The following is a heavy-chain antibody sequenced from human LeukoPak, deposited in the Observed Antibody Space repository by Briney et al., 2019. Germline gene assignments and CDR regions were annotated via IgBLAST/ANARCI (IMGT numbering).Heavy chain of an antibody. CDR1: GLTFRSYS. J-gene: IGHJ4*02. Sequence: GGSLRLSCAASGLTFRSYSMDWVRQAPGKGLEWVSHISSGSNSINHADSVKGRFTISRDNAKNSLLLQMNSLRDEDTAVYYCARGPSNRHFDYWGQGTLVTVSS. CDR2: ISSGSNSI. CDR3: ARGPSNRHFDY. D-gene: IGHD2/OR15-2a*01. V-gene: IGHV3-48*02.